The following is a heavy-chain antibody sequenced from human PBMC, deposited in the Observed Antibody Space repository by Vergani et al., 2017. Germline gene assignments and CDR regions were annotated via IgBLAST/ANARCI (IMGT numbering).Heavy chain of an antibody. CDR3: ARGWVIGKQVDYFDY. J-gene: IGHJ4*02. CDR1: GGSISSGGYS. D-gene: IGHD3-16*02. Sequence: QLQLQESGSGLVKPSQTLSLTCAVSGGSISSGGYSWSWIRQPPGKGLEWIGYIYQSGSTYYNPSLKSRVTISVDRSKNQFSLKLSSVTAADTAVYSCARGWVIGKQVDYFDYWGQGTLVTVSS. CDR2: IYQSGST. V-gene: IGHV4-30-2*01.